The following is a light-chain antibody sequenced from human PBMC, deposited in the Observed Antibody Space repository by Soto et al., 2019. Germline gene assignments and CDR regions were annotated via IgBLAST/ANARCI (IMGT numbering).Light chain of an antibody. CDR2: AAS. V-gene: IGKV1-9*01. J-gene: IGKJ5*01. Sequence: GESVTITCRAIQVISTSLAWYQEKPGKAPKLLIYAASTLESGVPSRFSATVAGTEFSRAITSLQPEDVETDYCPQLFNSPITFGQGTRLEIK. CDR3: PQLFNSPIT. CDR1: QVISTS.